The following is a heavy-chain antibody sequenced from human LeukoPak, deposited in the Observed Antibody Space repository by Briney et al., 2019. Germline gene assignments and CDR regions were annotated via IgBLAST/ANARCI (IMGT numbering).Heavy chain of an antibody. V-gene: IGHV1-8*01. CDR2: MNPNSGNT. D-gene: IGHD2-2*01. CDR3: ASGRYCSSTSCLGFDY. J-gene: IGHJ4*02. CDR1: GYTFTSYD. Sequence: ASVKVSCKASGYTFTSYDINWVRQATGQGLEWMGWMNPNSGNTGYAQKFQGRVTMTRNTSTSTAYMELSSLRPEDTAVYYCASGRYCSSTSCLGFDYWGQGTLVTVSS.